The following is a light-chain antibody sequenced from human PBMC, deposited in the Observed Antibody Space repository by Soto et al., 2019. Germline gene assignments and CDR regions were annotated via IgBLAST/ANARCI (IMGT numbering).Light chain of an antibody. V-gene: IGLV1-51*01. Sequence: QSVMTQPPSVSAAPGQKVTISCSGSSSNIGGNSVSWYQQLPGTAPKLLIYDDNKRPSGIPDRFSGSKSGTSATLGITGFQCGDEGDYYCGPVERGLGAYVFGAGTKLTVL. J-gene: IGLJ1*01. CDR1: SSNIGGNS. CDR3: GPVERGLGAYV. CDR2: DDN.